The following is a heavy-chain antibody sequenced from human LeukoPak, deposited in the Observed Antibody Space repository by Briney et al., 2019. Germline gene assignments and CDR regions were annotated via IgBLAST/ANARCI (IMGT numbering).Heavy chain of an antibody. CDR3: ARDYTLRGVISYFDY. V-gene: IGHV4-39*07. J-gene: IGHJ4*02. Sequence: PSETLSLTCTVSGGSISSSSYYWGWIRQPPGKGLEWIGSIYYSGSTYYNPSLKSRVTISVDTSKNQFSLKLSSVTAADTAVYYCARDYTLRGVISYFDYWGQGTLVTVSS. CDR1: GGSISSSSYY. D-gene: IGHD3-10*01. CDR2: IYYSGST.